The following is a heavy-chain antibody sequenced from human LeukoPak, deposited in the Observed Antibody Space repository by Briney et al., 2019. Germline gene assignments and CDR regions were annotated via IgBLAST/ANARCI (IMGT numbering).Heavy chain of an antibody. CDR2: IYHSGST. CDR1: GYSISSGYY. Sequence: SETLSLTCTVSGYSISSGYYWGWIRQPPGKGLEWIGSIYHSGSTYYNPSLKSRVTISVDTSKNQFSLKLSSVTAADTAVYYCARSPPLGVDYWGQGVLLTVSA. CDR3: ARSPPLGVDY. D-gene: IGHD3-16*01. J-gene: IGHJ4*02. V-gene: IGHV4-38-2*02.